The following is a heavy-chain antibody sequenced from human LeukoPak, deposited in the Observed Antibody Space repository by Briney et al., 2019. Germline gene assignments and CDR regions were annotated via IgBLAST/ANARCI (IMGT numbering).Heavy chain of an antibody. D-gene: IGHD6-19*01. Sequence: GGSLRLSCAASGFTFSSYWMSWARQAPGKGLEWVANIKQDGSEKSYVDSVKGRFTISRDNTKNSLYLQMNSLRAEDTAVYFCAREWAGPSFDYWGQGTLVTVSS. CDR3: AREWAGPSFDY. CDR2: IKQDGSEK. J-gene: IGHJ4*02. CDR1: GFTFSSYW. V-gene: IGHV3-7*01.